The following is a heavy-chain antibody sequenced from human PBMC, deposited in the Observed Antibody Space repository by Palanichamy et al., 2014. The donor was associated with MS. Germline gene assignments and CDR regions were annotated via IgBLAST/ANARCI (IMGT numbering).Heavy chain of an antibody. J-gene: IGHJ5*01. CDR2: IYYSGST. CDR3: ARHSFGWGTDS. D-gene: IGHD3-16*01. V-gene: IGHV4-59*08. Sequence: QVQLQESGPGLVKPSETLSLTCTVSGGSISSHYWTWIRQTPGKGLEWIGHIYYSGSTNYSPSLKSRVTISVDTSKKQFSLKLSSVTAADTAVYYCARHSFGWGTDSWGLGTLVTVSS. CDR1: GGSISSHY.